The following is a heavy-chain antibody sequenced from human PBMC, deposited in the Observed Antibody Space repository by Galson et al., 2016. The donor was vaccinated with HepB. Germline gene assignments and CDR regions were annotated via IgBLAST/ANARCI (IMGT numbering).Heavy chain of an antibody. Sequence: LTCTVTGGSFTSYYWSWIRQHPGKGLEWIGYISYSGSTYYNPSLKSRVTISVDTSKNQFSLKLSSVTAADTAVYYCARGVLVWGQGTLVTVSS. V-gene: IGHV4-59*06. CDR3: ARGVLV. CDR2: ISYSGST. CDR1: GGSFTSYY. J-gene: IGHJ4*02.